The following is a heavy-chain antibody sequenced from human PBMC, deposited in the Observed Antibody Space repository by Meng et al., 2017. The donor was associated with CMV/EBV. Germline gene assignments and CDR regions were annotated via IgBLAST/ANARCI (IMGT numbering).Heavy chain of an antibody. CDR3: ARGVGGWFDP. D-gene: IGHD1-26*01. CDR1: GGSFSGYY. Sequence: HGQLQEGGTGLVRPSETRCLSCAVYGGSFSGYYWCCSRQPRGKGRGWIGEINHRGSTNNNPSLKSRVTISVDTSKNPFSLKLSSVTAADTAVYYCARGVGGWFDPWGQGTLVTVFS. CDR2: INHRGST. J-gene: IGHJ5*02. V-gene: IGHV4-34*02.